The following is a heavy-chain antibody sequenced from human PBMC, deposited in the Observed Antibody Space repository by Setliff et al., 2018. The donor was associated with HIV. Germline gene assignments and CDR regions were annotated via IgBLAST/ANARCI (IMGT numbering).Heavy chain of an antibody. V-gene: IGHV3-48*01. D-gene: IGHD5-18*01. J-gene: IGHJ4*02. CDR3: ARESTAMGLDN. CDR1: GFTFSSYS. CDR2: ISSSSSTI. Sequence: GGSLRLSCAASGFTFSSYSMNWVRQAPGKGLEWVSYISSSSSTIYYADSVKGRFTISRDNAKNSLYLQMNSLRAEDTAVYYCARESTAMGLDNWGPGTLVTVSS.